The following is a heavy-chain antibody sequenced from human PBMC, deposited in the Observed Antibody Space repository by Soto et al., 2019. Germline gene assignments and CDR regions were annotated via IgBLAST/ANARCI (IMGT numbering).Heavy chain of an antibody. D-gene: IGHD3-3*01. CDR3: ARVFPDGWVEPGVVRGYLDT. V-gene: IGHV1-69*01. CDR1: VEFFSNYG. Sequence: QVQLVQSGAEVKEPGSSVKVSCKASVEFFSNYGISWVRQAPGQGLEWMGGIIPIFGTISYAEKIQGRVTITADESTNTVYMELRSLRSADTALYYCARVFPDGWVEPGVVRGYLDTWGRGTLVTVSS. J-gene: IGHJ4*02. CDR2: IIPIFGTI.